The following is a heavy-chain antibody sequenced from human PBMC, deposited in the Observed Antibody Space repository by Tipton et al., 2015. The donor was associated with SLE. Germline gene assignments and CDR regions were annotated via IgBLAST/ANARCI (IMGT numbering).Heavy chain of an antibody. D-gene: IGHD3-10*01. CDR1: GGSISSSNW. V-gene: IGHV4-4*02. J-gene: IGHJ5*02. Sequence: TLSLTCAVSGGSISSSNWWSWVRQPPGKGLEWIGEINHSGSTNYNPSLKSRVTISVDTSKNQFSLKLSSVTAADTAVYYCASSITMVRGGRFDPWGQGTLVTVSS. CDR2: INHSGST. CDR3: ASSITMVRGGRFDP.